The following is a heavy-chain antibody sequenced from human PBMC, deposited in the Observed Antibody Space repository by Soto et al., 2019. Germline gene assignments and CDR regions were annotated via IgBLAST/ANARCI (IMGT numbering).Heavy chain of an antibody. CDR3: SVVLPAATSNWFDP. CDR2: IYYSGST. V-gene: IGHV4-59*08. J-gene: IGHJ5*02. Sequence: PSETPSLTCTVSGGPISSYYWSWIRQPPGKGLEWIGYIYYSGSTNYNPSLKSRVTISVDTSKNQFSLKVSSVTAADTAVYYFSVVLPAATSNWFDPCGQGPLVPAPS. CDR1: GGPISSYY. D-gene: IGHD2-2*01.